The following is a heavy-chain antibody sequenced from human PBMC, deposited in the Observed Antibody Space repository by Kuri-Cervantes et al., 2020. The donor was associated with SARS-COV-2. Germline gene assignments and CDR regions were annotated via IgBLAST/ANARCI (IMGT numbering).Heavy chain of an antibody. CDR2: IYYSGST. CDR1: GGSISSGGYY. D-gene: IGHD6-19*01. V-gene: IGHV4-61*08. J-gene: IGHJ6*02. Sequence: SETLSLTCTVSGGSISSGGYYWSWIRQHPGKGLEWIGYIYYSGSTNYNPSLKSRVTISVDTSKNQFSLKLSSVTAADTAVYYCAREGSGWYGEDYYYYGMDVWGQGTTVTVSS. CDR3: AREGSGWYGEDYYYYGMDV.